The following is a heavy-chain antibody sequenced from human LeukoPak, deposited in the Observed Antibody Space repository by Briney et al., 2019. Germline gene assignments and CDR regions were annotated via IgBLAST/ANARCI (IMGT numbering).Heavy chain of an antibody. V-gene: IGHV4-4*02. J-gene: IGHJ6*03. Sequence: PSGTLSLTCAVSGGSISSSNWWSWVRQPPGKGLEWIGEIYHSGSTNYNPSLKSRVTISVDKSKNQFSLKLSSVTAADTAVYYCARAGGDIYFYYMDVWGKGTTVTISS. D-gene: IGHD3-9*01. CDR3: ARAGGDIYFYYMDV. CDR2: IYHSGST. CDR1: GGSISSSNW.